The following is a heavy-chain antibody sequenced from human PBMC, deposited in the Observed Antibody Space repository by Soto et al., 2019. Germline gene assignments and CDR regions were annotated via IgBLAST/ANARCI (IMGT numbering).Heavy chain of an antibody. CDR2: IYYSGST. D-gene: IGHD1-26*01. CDR1: GGSISSYY. V-gene: IGHV4-59*01. J-gene: IGHJ6*02. Sequence: QVQLQESGPGLVKPSETLSLTCTVSGGSISSYYWSWIRQPPGKGLEWIGYIYYSGSTNYNPSLKSRVTISVATSKNPFSLRPSSVTAADTAVYSCARGSRWEPPVYYYGMEVWGPGTTVTVSS. CDR3: ARGSRWEPPVYYYGMEV.